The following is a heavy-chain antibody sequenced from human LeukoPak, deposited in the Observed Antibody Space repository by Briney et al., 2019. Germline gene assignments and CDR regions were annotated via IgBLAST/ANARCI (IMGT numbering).Heavy chain of an antibody. D-gene: IGHD3-22*01. V-gene: IGHV4-61*02. CDR3: ARAPYYYDSSRAFDI. CDR1: GGSISSDSYY. CDR2: IYTSGST. J-gene: IGHJ3*02. Sequence: SETLSLTCTVSGGSISSDSYYWSWIRQPAGKGLEWIGRIYTSGSTNYNPSLKSRVTISVDTSKNQFSLKLSSVTAADTAVYYCARAPYYYDSSRAFDIWGQGTMVTVSS.